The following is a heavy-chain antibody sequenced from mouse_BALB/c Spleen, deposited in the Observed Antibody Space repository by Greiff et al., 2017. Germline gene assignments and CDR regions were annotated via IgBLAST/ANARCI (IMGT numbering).Heavy chain of an antibody. CDR1: GFSLTGYG. CDR2: IWGDGST. V-gene: IGHV2-6-7*01. Sequence: VQLQESGPGLVAPSQSLSITCTVSGFSLTGYGVNWVRQPPGKGLEWLGMIWGDGSTDYNSALKSRLSISKDTSKSQVFLKMNSLQTDDTARYYGARAYDYAGDVWFAYWGQGTLVTVSA. CDR3: ARAYDYAGDVWFAY. D-gene: IGHD2-4*01. J-gene: IGHJ3*01.